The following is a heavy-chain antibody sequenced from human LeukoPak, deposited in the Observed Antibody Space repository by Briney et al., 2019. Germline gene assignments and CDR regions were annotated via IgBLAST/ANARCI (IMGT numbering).Heavy chain of an antibody. CDR1: GGSISSYY. J-gene: IGHJ4*02. V-gene: IGHV4-59*01. CDR2: IYYSGST. CDR3: ARDGRYSSSWGDFDY. Sequence: SETLSLTCTVSGGSISSYYWSWIRQPPGKGLEWIGYIYYSGSTNYNPSLKSRVTISVDTSKNQFSLKLSSVTAADTAVYYCARDGRYSSSWGDFDYWSQGTLVTVSS. D-gene: IGHD6-13*01.